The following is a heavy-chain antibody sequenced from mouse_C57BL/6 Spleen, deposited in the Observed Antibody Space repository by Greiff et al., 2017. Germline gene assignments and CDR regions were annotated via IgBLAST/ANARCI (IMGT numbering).Heavy chain of an antibody. CDR3: AGRKDGLDY. CDR1: GFTFSDYG. J-gene: IGHJ2*01. Sequence: EVQLLESGGGLVKPGGSLKLSCAASGFTFSDYGMHWVRQAPEKGLEWVAYISSGSSTIYYADTVKGRFTISRDNAKNTLFLQMTRLRSEDAAMYYCAGRKDGLDYWGQGTTLTVSS. CDR2: ISSGSSTI. V-gene: IGHV5-17*01. D-gene: IGHD2-3*01.